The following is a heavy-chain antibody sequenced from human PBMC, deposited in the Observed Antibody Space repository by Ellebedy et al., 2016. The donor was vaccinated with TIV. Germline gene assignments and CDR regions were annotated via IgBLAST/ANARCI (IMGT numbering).Heavy chain of an antibody. D-gene: IGHD1-14*01. CDR1: GYSFTNYW. Sequence: GESLKISCKGSGYSFTNYWISWVRQMPGKGLEWMGKIDPTDSYTNYSPSFQGHVTISADKSINTAYLQWNSLKASDTAVYYCARGGGRLTVSGTLTTTFDSWGQGTLVTVSS. V-gene: IGHV5-10-1*01. CDR2: IDPTDSYT. CDR3: ARGGGRLTVSGTLTTTFDS. J-gene: IGHJ4*02.